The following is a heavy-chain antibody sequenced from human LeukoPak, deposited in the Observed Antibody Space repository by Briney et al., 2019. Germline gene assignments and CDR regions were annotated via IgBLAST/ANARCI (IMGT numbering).Heavy chain of an antibody. CDR1: GGSISSGSYY. CDR3: ARAPHTMVAIDY. Sequence: SETLSLTCTVSGGSISSGSYYWSWIRQPAGKGLEGIGRIYTSGSTNYYASLKSQVTISVATSKNKFSLKLRSVTAAATAVYYCARAPHTMVAIDYWGQGTLVTVSS. V-gene: IGHV4-61*02. D-gene: IGHD3-10*01. J-gene: IGHJ4*02. CDR2: IYTSGST.